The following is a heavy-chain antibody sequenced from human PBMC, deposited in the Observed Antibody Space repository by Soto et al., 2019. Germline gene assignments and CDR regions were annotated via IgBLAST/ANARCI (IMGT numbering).Heavy chain of an antibody. Sequence: ASVKVSCKASGYTFTSYYMHWVRQAPGQGLEWMGIINPSGGSTSYAQKFQGRVTTTRDTSTSTVYMELSSLRSEDTAVYYCARDKGLGYCSGGSCYPHAFDIWGQGTMVTVSS. CDR1: GYTFTSYY. V-gene: IGHV1-46*01. J-gene: IGHJ3*02. CDR2: INPSGGST. CDR3: ARDKGLGYCSGGSCYPHAFDI. D-gene: IGHD2-15*01.